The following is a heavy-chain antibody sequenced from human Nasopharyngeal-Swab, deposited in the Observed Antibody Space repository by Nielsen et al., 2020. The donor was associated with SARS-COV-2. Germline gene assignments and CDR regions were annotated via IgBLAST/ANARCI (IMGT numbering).Heavy chain of an antibody. CDR2: IYTSGST. J-gene: IGHJ4*02. D-gene: IGHD6-19*01. Sequence: SETLSLTCTVSGGSISSGSYYWSWIRQPAGKGLEWIGRIYTSGSTNYNPSLKSRVTITVDTSKNQFSLKLSSVTAAGTAVYYCARAWVAGHFDYWGQGTLVTVSS. CDR3: ARAWVAGHFDY. V-gene: IGHV4-61*02. CDR1: GGSISSGSYY.